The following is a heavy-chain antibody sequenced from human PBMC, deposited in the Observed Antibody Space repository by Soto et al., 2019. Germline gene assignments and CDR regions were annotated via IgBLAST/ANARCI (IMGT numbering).Heavy chain of an antibody. CDR2: IKSKTDGGTT. V-gene: IGHV3-15*01. CDR1: GFTFSNAW. CDR3: TTEDYIWGSYRLVPWFDP. J-gene: IGHJ5*02. D-gene: IGHD3-16*02. Sequence: GGSLRLSCAASGFTFSNAWMSWVRQAPGKGLEWVGRIKSKTDGGTTDYAAPVKGRFTISRDDSKNTLYLQMNSLKTEDTAVYYCTTEDYIWGSYRLVPWFDPWGQGTLVTVSS.